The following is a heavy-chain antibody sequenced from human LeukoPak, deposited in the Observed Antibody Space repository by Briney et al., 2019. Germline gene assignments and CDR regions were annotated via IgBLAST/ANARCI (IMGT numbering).Heavy chain of an antibody. D-gene: IGHD2-15*01. V-gene: IGHV3-21*01. CDR2: ISSSSSYL. CDR3: AKVRYCSGGNCYPDDN. Sequence: GGSLRLSCAASGFTFSNYWMSWVRQAPGKGLEWVSSISSSSSYLFFADSVKGRFAISRDNTKNSLYLQMNSLRAEDTAVYYCAKVRYCSGGNCYPDDNWGQGTLVSVSS. J-gene: IGHJ4*02. CDR1: GFTFSNYW.